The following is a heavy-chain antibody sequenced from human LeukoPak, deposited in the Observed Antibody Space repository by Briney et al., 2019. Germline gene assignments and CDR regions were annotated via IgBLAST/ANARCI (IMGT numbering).Heavy chain of an antibody. V-gene: IGHV3-21*01. CDR2: ISSSSSYI. CDR3: ARRGPYSSSPFDY. Sequence: GGSLRLSCAASGFTFSSYSMNWVRQAPGKGLEWVSSISSSSSYIYYADSVKGRFTISRDNAKNSLYLQMNSLRAEDTAVYYCARRGPYSSSPFDYWGQGTLVTVSS. J-gene: IGHJ4*02. D-gene: IGHD6-6*01. CDR1: GFTFSSYS.